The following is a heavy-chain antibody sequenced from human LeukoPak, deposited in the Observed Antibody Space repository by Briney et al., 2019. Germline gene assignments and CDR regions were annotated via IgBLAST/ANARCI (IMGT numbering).Heavy chain of an antibody. Sequence: ASVKVSFKASGYTFTDYYMHWVRQAPGQGLEWMGWINPNSGGTNYAQKFQGRVTMTRDTSISTAYMELSRLRSDDTAVDYCVRERCSGGSCYGSFDYWGQGTLVTVSS. CDR3: VRERCSGGSCYGSFDY. CDR2: INPNSGGT. CDR1: GYTFTDYY. D-gene: IGHD2-15*01. J-gene: IGHJ4*02. V-gene: IGHV1-2*02.